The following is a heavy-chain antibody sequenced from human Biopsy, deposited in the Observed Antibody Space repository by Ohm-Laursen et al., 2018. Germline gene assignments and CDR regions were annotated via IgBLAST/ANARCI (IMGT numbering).Heavy chain of an antibody. CDR2: INHRGNT. CDR1: GGSFSGYF. CDR3: AVLYGAFDY. D-gene: IGHD4/OR15-4a*01. V-gene: IGHV4-34*01. J-gene: IGHJ4*02. Sequence: SDTLSLTCVVSGGSFSGYFCSWIRQPPGKGLEWIGVINHRGNTKYSPSLRSRVSISVDTSKNQFSLNVNSVTAADTAVYYCAVLYGAFDYWGQGQLVSVSA.